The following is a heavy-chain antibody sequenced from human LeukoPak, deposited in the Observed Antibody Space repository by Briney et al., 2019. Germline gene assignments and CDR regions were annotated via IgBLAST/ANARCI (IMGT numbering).Heavy chain of an antibody. J-gene: IGHJ6*02. CDR3: ARRDIYYDSSGYYLAYYGMDV. CDR2: IIPIFGTA. D-gene: IGHD3-22*01. CDR1: GGTFSSYA. V-gene: IGHV1-69*13. Sequence: SVKVSCKASGGTFSSYAISWVRQAPGQGLEWMGGIIPIFGTANYAQKFQGRVTITADESTSTAYMELSSLRSEDTAVYYCARRDIYYDSSGYYLAYYGMDVWGQGTTVTVSS.